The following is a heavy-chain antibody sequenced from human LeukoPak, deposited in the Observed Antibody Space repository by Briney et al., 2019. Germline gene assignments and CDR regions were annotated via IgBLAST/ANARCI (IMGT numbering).Heavy chain of an antibody. Sequence: SETLSLTCTVSGGSISSYYWSWIRQPPGKGLEWIGYIYCSGNTNYNPSLKSRVTISVDTSKSQFSLKLSSVTAADTAVYYCARAGSSAYVLDYWGQGTLVTVSS. CDR3: ARAGSSAYVLDY. CDR1: GGSISSYY. D-gene: IGHD3-22*01. J-gene: IGHJ4*02. V-gene: IGHV4-59*01. CDR2: IYCSGNT.